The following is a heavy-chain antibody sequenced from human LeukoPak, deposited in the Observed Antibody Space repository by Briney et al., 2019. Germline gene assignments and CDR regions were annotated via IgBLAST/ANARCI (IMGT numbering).Heavy chain of an antibody. V-gene: IGHV1-2*02. J-gene: IGHJ4*02. D-gene: IGHD3-22*01. CDR1: GYTFTGYY. Sequence: ASVKVSCKASGYTFTGYYMHWVRQAPGQGLEWMGWINRNSGGTNYAQKFQGRVTMTRDTSISTAYMELSRLKSDDTAVYYCARGFDIRVYYSGHFDYRGQGTLVTVSS. CDR2: INRNSGGT. CDR3: ARGFDIRVYYSGHFDY.